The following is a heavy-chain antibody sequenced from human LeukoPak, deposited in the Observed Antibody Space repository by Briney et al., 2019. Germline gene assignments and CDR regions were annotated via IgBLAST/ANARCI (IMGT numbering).Heavy chain of an antibody. J-gene: IGHJ4*02. V-gene: IGHV1-69*13. Sequence: ASVKVSCKASGGTFSSYAISWVRQAPGQGLEWMGGIILIFGTANYAQKFQGRVTITADESTSTAYMELSSLRSEDTAVYYCARGYYDILTGFDYWGQGTLVTVSS. CDR1: GGTFSSYA. CDR2: IILIFGTA. CDR3: ARGYYDILTGFDY. D-gene: IGHD3-9*01.